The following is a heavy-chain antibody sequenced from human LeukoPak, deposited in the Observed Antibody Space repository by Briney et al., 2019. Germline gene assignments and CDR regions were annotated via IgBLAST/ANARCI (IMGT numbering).Heavy chain of an antibody. CDR2: IGHVAGDI. J-gene: IGHJ4*01. Sequence: PGGSLRLSCVTSGFTFTSVSMSWVRQAPAKGLEWVAFIGHVAGDIFYGDSVKGRFNISRDDAKGSVYLQMNSLRVDDTAVYFCARDPYTGSMFDYWGHGTLVTVSS. V-gene: IGHV3-21*01. CDR1: GFTFTSVS. CDR3: ARDPYTGSMFDY. D-gene: IGHD1-1*01.